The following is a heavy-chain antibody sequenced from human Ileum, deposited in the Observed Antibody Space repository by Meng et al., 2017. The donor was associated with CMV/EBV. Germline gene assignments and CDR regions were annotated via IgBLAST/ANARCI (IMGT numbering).Heavy chain of an antibody. CDR3: AKSEDYYYGMDV. Sequence: GESLKISCKGSGYRSTTYWIGWVRQMPGKGLEWMGIIYPGDSDTRYSPSFQGQVTISADKSISTVYLQGSGLKASDTATYYCAKSEDYYYGMDVWGQGTTVT. V-gene: IGHV5-51*01. J-gene: IGHJ6*01. CDR2: IYPGDSDT. CDR1: GYRSTTYW.